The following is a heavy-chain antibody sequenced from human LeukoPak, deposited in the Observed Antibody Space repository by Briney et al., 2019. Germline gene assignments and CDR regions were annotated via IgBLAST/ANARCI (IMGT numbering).Heavy chain of an antibody. D-gene: IGHD3-3*01. J-gene: IGHJ6*03. Sequence: GGSLRLSCAASGFPFSTYAMSWVRQAPGKGLEWVSSIRGSDGSTYYADSVKGRFAISRDNSKNTLYLQMNSLRAEDTAVYYCAKPLRFLEWLSDYYYYYMDVWGKGTTVTVSS. CDR2: IRGSDGST. CDR1: GFPFSTYA. CDR3: AKPLRFLEWLSDYYYYYMDV. V-gene: IGHV3-23*01.